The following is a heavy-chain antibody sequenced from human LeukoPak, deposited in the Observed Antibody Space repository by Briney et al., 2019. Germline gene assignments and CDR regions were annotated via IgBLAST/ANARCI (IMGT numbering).Heavy chain of an antibody. CDR3: AREGGEVGEWFDP. V-gene: IGHV3-48*03. CDR2: ISSSGSTI. J-gene: IGHJ5*02. Sequence: PGGSLRLSCAASGFTFSSYEMNWVRQAPGRGLEWVSYISSSGSTIYYADSVKGRFTISRDNAKNSLYLQMNSLRAEDMAVYYCAREGGEVGEWFDPWGQGTLVTVSS. CDR1: GFTFSSYE. D-gene: IGHD1-26*01.